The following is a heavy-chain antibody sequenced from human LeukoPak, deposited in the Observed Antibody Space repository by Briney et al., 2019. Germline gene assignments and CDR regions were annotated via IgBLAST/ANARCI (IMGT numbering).Heavy chain of an antibody. CDR3: ASDNDTRHEH. V-gene: IGHV1-2*02. CDR1: GYTFTGYY. Sequence: GASVKVSCKASGYTFTGYYMHWVRQAPGQGLEWMGWINPNSGGTNYAQKFQGRVTMARDTSTSTAYMELSSLRSDDTAVYYCASDNDTRHEHWGQGTLVTVSS. D-gene: IGHD3-22*01. J-gene: IGHJ1*01. CDR2: INPNSGGT.